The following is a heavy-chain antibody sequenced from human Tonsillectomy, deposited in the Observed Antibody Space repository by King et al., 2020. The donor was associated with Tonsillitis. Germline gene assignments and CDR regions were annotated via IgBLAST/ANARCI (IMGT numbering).Heavy chain of an antibody. CDR1: GFTFSNYA. J-gene: IGHJ4*02. Sequence: VQLVESGGGLVQPGGSLRLSCAASGFTFSNYAMSWVRQAPGKGLEWVSVMHTGGSSTHYADSVKGRFTISRDNSKNTGYLQMNSLRADDTAVYYCEKGAKTGTTSRGYEFWGQGTLVTVSS. CDR2: MHTGGSST. V-gene: IGHV3-23*03. D-gene: IGHD1-1*01. CDR3: EKGAKTGTTSRGYEF.